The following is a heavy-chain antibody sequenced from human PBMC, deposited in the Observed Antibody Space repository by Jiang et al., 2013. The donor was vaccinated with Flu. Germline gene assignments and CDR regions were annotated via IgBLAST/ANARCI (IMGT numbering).Heavy chain of an antibody. CDR1: GFSLSTSGVG. CDR2: IYWDDDK. Sequence: KPTQTLTLTCTFSGFSLSTSGVGVGWIRQPPGKALEWLALIYWDDDKRYSPSLKSRLTITKDTSKNQVVLTMTNMDPVDTATYYCAHCLLPAALWSSYFNFDYWGQGTLVTVSS. V-gene: IGHV2-5*02. CDR3: AHCLLPAALWSSYFNFDY. D-gene: IGHD2-2*01. J-gene: IGHJ4*02.